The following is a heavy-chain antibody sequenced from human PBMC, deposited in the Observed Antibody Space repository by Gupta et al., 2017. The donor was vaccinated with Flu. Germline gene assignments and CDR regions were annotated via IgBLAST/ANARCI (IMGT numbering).Heavy chain of an antibody. Sequence: QAQLQASGPGLVKPSETLSLTCTVAGGSIRSYYWSWIRQPAGKGLEWIGRIYTSGSTNYNPSLKSRVTMSVDTSKNQFSLKLSSVTAADTAVYYCARDSGSYPHYYYYYGMDVWGQGTTVTVSS. CDR1: GGSIRSYY. D-gene: IGHD1-26*01. CDR3: ARDSGSYPHYYYYYGMDV. V-gene: IGHV4-4*07. CDR2: IYTSGST. J-gene: IGHJ6*02.